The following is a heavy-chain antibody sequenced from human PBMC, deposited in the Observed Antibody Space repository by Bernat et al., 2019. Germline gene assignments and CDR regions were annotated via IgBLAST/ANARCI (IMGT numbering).Heavy chain of an antibody. V-gene: IGHV4-39*01. CDR1: GGSISSGGYY. Sequence: QVQLQESGPGLVKPSQTLSLTCTVSGGSISSGGYYWGWIRQPPGKGLEWIGSIYYTGSTYYSLSLKSRVTISVDTSKNQFSLRLSSVTAADTAVYYCARHIAVAENFDYWGQGTLVTVSS. CDR2: IYYTGST. D-gene: IGHD6-19*01. CDR3: ARHIAVAENFDY. J-gene: IGHJ4*02.